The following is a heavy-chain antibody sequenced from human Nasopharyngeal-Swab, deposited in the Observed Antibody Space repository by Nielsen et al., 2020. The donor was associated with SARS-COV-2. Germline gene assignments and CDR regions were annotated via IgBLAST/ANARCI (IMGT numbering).Heavy chain of an antibody. D-gene: IGHD5-24*01. J-gene: IGHJ4*02. CDR2: ISGSGGST. V-gene: IGHV3-23*01. CDR1: GFTFSSYA. CDR3: APPGEMATILSFFDY. Sequence: GGSLRLSCAASGFTFSSYAMSWVRQAPGKGLEWVSAISGSGGSTYYADSVKGRFTITRDNSKNTLYLQMNSLRAEDTAVYYCAPPGEMATILSFFDYWGQGTLVTVSS.